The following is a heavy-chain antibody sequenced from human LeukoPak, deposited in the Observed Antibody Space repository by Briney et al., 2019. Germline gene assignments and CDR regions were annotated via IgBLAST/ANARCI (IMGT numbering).Heavy chain of an antibody. CDR1: GYTFTSYY. V-gene: IGHV1-46*01. J-gene: IGHJ4*02. CDR3: AIIAVAGKAMAKTDY. CDR2: INPSGGST. D-gene: IGHD6-19*01. Sequence: ASVKVSCKASGYTFTSYYMHWVRQAPGQGLEWMGIINPSGGSTSYAQKFQGRVTMTRDTSTSTAYMELSSLRSEDTAVYYCAIIAVAGKAMAKTDYWGQGTLVTVSS.